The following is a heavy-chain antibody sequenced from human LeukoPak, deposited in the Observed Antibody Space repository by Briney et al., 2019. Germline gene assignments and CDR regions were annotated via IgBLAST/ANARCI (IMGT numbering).Heavy chain of an antibody. CDR3: AKEPLSVTATFNYFHY. V-gene: IGHV3-30*18. Sequence: PGRSLRLSCAASGFTFNNFGMQWVRQAPGKGLEWVALISTDGSDKYYADSVKGRFTVSRDNSKNTLYLQMNSLRAEDTAVYYCAKEPLSVTATFNYFHYWGQGTLVTVSS. D-gene: IGHD2-21*02. CDR2: ISTDGSDK. CDR1: GFTFNNFG. J-gene: IGHJ4*02.